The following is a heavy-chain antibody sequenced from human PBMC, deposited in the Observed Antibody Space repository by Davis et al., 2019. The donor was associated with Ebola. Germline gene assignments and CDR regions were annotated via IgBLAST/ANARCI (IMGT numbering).Heavy chain of an antibody. Sequence: SVKVSCKASGGTFSSYAISWVRQAPGQGLEWMGGIIPIFGTANYAQKFQGRVTITADKSTSTAYMELRSLRSDDTAVYYCARGITMVRGATPFDYWGQGTLVTVSS. CDR3: ARGITMVRGATPFDY. CDR2: IIPIFGTA. CDR1: GGTFSSYA. V-gene: IGHV1-69*06. D-gene: IGHD3-10*01. J-gene: IGHJ4*02.